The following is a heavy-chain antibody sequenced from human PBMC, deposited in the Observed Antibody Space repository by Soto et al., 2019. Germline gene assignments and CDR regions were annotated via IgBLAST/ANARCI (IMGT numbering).Heavy chain of an antibody. CDR1: GFTFSGYA. CDR2: ISTSGDRP. J-gene: IGHJ4*01. Sequence: GGSLRLSCAGSGFTFSGYAMTWVRQAPGEGLEWVSVISTSGDRPDYADSVKGRFTISRDNSKNMLYLQMNSLRVEDTAIYYCALKGTFNSHCWGHGSPVTVSS. D-gene: IGHD1-20*01. V-gene: IGHV3-23*01. CDR3: ALKGTFNSHC.